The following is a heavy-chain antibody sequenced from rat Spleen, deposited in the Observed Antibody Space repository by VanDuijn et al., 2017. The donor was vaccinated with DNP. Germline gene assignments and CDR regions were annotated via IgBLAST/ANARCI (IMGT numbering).Heavy chain of an antibody. Sequence: EVQLVESGGGLVQPGRSMKLSCAASGFTFSHYYMAWVRQAPTKGLEWVASISTGGGNTYYRDSVKGRFTISRDNARSTLYLQMDSLRSEDTATYYCARSGRSFDYWGQGVMVTVSS. J-gene: IGHJ2*01. D-gene: IGHD5-1*01. CDR1: GFTFSHYY. V-gene: IGHV5-25*01. CDR3: ARSGRSFDY. CDR2: ISTGGGNT.